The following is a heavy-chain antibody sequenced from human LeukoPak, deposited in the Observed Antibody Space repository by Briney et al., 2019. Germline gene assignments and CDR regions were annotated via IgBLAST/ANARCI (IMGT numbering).Heavy chain of an antibody. Sequence: PSETLSLTCTVSDDSITMYYWTWIRQHPGKGLECIGYVDHTGSTKFKPSLNGRVSISRDTSNNFFSLRLRSVTAADTAVYFCARGRVSSSTWYSTYYYFFYMDFWGKGTTVTVSS. V-gene: IGHV4-59*01. CDR1: DDSITMYY. J-gene: IGHJ6*03. CDR2: VDHTGST. CDR3: ARGRVSSSTWYSTYYYFFYMDF. D-gene: IGHD4-11*01.